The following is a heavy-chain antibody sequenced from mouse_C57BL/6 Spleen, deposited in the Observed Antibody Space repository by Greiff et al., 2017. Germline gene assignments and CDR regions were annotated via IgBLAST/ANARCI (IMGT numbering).Heavy chain of an antibody. CDR3: ARCDYDEGPYFDV. Sequence: EVQLVESGGGLVKPGGSLKLSCAASGFTFSDYGMHWVRQAPEKGLEWVAYISSGSSTIYYADTVKGRFTISRDNAKNTLFLQMTSLRSEDTAMYYCARCDYDEGPYFDVWGTGTTVTVSS. CDR2: ISSGSSTI. V-gene: IGHV5-17*01. CDR1: GFTFSDYG. J-gene: IGHJ1*03. D-gene: IGHD2-4*01.